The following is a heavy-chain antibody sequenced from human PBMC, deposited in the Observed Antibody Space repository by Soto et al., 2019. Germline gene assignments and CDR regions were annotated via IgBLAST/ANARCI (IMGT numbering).Heavy chain of an antibody. CDR3: ARVGSRRITIFGVVTRYYYYGMDV. CDR2: MNPNRGNT. J-gene: IGHJ6*02. V-gene: IGHV1-8*01. D-gene: IGHD3-3*01. CDR1: GYTFTSYD. Sequence: GASVKVSCKASGYTFTSYDINWVRQATVQGLEWMGWMNPNRGNTGYAQKFQGRVTMTRNTSISTAYMELSSLRSEDTAVYYCARVGSRRITIFGVVTRYYYYGMDVWGQGTTVTVSS.